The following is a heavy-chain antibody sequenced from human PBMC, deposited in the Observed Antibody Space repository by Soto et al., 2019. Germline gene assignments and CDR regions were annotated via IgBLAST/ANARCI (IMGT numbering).Heavy chain of an antibody. V-gene: IGHV5-10-1*01. J-gene: IGHJ4*02. D-gene: IGHD6-19*01. CDR1: GYAFSGHW. CDR2: IDPSDSYI. Sequence: GESLKISCKTSGYAFSGHWISWVRQVPGKGLQWMGNIDPSDSYINYNPAFRGHVTFSVDKSSSTAYLHWRSLGPSDTAIYYCARHGAAIWLGYWGQGTLVTVSS. CDR3: ARHGAAIWLGY.